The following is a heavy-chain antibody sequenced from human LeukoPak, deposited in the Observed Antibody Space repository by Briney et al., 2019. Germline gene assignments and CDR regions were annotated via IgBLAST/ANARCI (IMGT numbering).Heavy chain of an antibody. J-gene: IGHJ4*02. D-gene: IGHD4-17*01. V-gene: IGHV3-33*01. CDR3: VSVLTVTFDS. CDR1: GFTFSTYG. CDR2: VWSDGNGK. Sequence: GGSLKLSCAASGFTFSTYGMHWVRQAPGKGLEWVALVWSDGNGKFYADSVKGRFTISRDNSKNTVYLQMNSLRAEDTAVYYCVSVLTVTFDSWGQGTLVTVSS.